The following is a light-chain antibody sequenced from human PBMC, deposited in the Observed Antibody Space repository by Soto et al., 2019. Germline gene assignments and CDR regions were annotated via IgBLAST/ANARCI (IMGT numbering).Light chain of an antibody. CDR3: LQSYRTPLT. V-gene: IGKV1-5*01. Sequence: DIQMTQSPSTLSASVGDRVTITCRASQTISGWLAWYQQRPGKAPNLLIFDASTLESGVPSRFSGSGSGTDFTLTISSLQPEDFATYYCLQSYRTPLTFGGGTKVDIK. CDR1: QTISGW. J-gene: IGKJ4*01. CDR2: DAS.